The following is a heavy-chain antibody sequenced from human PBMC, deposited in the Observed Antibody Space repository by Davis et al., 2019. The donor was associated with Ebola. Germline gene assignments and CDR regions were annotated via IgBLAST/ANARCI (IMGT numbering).Heavy chain of an antibody. V-gene: IGHV4-59*01. D-gene: IGHD6-6*01. J-gene: IGHJ6*02. CDR2: IYYSGST. CDR1: GFTFSSYW. CDR3: ARVLVSSSPTLWYYYYGMDV. Sequence: ESLKISCAASGFTFSSYWMSWIRQPPGKGLEWIGYIYYSGSTNYNPSLKSRVTISVDTSKNQFSLKLSSVTAADTAVYYCARVLVSSSPTLWYYYYGMDVWGQGTTVTVSS.